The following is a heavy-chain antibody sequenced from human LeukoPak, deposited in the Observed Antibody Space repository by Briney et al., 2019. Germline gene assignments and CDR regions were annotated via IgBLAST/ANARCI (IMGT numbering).Heavy chain of an antibody. CDR3: VRRVASSFFDF. J-gene: IGHJ4*02. D-gene: IGHD6-13*01. CDR1: GFTFNTYS. Sequence: GGSLRLSCSASGFTFNTYSMHWVRQAPGKGMEYVSAINRNGGVTYYADSVKGRFTISRDNSKNTLYLQMSSLRAEDTAVYYCVRRVASSFFDFWGQGTLVTVSS. V-gene: IGHV3-64D*06. CDR2: INRNGGVT.